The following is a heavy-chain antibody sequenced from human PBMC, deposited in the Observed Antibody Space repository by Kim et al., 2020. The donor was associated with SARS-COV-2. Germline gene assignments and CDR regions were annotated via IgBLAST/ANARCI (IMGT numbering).Heavy chain of an antibody. CDR2: INHSGST. CDR3: ARGGSWLGIYYYYYGMDV. Sequence: SETLSLTCAVYGGSFSGYYWSWIRQPPGKGLEWIGEINHSGSTNYNPSLKSRVTISVDTSKNQFSLKLSSVTAAHTAVYYCARGGSWLGIYYYYYGMDVWGQGTTVTVSS. CDR1: GGSFSGYY. V-gene: IGHV4-34*01. D-gene: IGHD6-19*01. J-gene: IGHJ6*02.